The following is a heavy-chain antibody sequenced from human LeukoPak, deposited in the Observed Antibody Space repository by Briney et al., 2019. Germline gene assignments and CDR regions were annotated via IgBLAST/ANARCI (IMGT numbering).Heavy chain of an antibody. Sequence: AASVKVSCKASGYTFTGYYMHWVRQAPGQGLEWMGWISPYNGNTNYAQNLQGRVTMTTDTSTSTAYMELRSLRSDDTAVYYCARDRPWGYTYGQIDYWGPGTLVTVSS. D-gene: IGHD5-18*01. V-gene: IGHV1-18*04. CDR2: ISPYNGNT. CDR1: GYTFTGYY. J-gene: IGHJ4*02. CDR3: ARDRPWGYTYGQIDY.